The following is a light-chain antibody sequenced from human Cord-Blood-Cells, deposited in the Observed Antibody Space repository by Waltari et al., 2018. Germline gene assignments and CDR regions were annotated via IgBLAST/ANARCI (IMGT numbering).Light chain of an antibody. J-gene: IGKJ1*01. V-gene: IGKV1-39*01. CDR3: QQSYSTPYT. CDR2: AAS. CDR1: QSISSY. Sequence: QMTPSLPSLSATVRDSHTFTCRASQSISSYLNWYQQKPGKAPKLPIYAASSLQSGVPSRFSGSGSGTDFTLTISSLQPEDFATYYCQQSYSTPYTFGQGTKVEIK.